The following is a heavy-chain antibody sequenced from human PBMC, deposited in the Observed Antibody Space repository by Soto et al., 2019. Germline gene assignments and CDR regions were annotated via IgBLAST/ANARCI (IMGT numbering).Heavy chain of an antibody. CDR2: IIPILGIA. D-gene: IGHD5-12*01. CDR3: ARDSKWVATFF. CDR1: GGTFSSYT. V-gene: IGHV1-69*08. Sequence: QVQLVQSGAEVKKPGSSVKVSCKASGGTFSSYTISWVRQAPGQGLGWMGRIIPILGIANYAQKFQGRVTITADKSTSTAYMELSSLRSEDTAVYYCARDSKWVATFFWGQGTLVTVSS. J-gene: IGHJ4*02.